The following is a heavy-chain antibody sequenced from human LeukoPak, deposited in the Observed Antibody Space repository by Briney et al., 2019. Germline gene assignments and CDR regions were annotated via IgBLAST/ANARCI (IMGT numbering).Heavy chain of an antibody. CDR3: ARVYDFWSGPDPYYFDC. D-gene: IGHD3-3*01. J-gene: IGHJ4*02. CDR1: GCTFSSYA. Sequence: SVKVSCKASGCTFSSYASSWVRQAPGQGLEWMGGIIPIFGTENYAQKFQGRVTITTDESTSTAYMDLSSLRSEDTDVYYCARVYDFWSGPDPYYFDCRGQRTLVTVSS. V-gene: IGHV1-69*05. CDR2: IIPIFGTE.